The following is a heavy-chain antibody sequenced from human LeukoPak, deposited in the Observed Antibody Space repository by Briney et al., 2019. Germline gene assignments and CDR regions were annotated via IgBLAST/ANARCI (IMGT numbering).Heavy chain of an antibody. D-gene: IGHD2-15*01. Sequence: GGSLRLSCATSGFTFSDYWMTWVRQAPGKGLEWVANIQQHGSEKYYVDSVKGRFTISRDIIKNSLYLQMNSLRAEDTAVYYCARDRGGDDYWGQGTLVTVSS. J-gene: IGHJ4*02. V-gene: IGHV3-7*01. CDR2: IQQHGSEK. CDR3: ARDRGGDDY. CDR1: GFTFSDYW.